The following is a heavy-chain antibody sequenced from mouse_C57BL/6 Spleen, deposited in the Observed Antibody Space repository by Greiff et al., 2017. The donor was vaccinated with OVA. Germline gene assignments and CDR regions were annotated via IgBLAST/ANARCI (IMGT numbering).Heavy chain of an antibody. CDR1: GFNIKNTY. J-gene: IGHJ1*03. D-gene: IGHD1-1*01. Sequence: VQLKQSVAELVRPGASVKLSCTASGFNIKNTYMHWVKQRPEQGLEWIGRIDPANGNTKYAPKFQGKATITAATSSNTAYLKRSRLTSEDTAIYYCAREYYGSSYGYFDVWGTGTTVTVSS. CDR3: AREYYGSSYGYFDV. V-gene: IGHV14-3*01. CDR2: IDPANGNT.